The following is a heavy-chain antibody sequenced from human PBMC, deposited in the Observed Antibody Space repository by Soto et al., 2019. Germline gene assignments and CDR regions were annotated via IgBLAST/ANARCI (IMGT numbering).Heavy chain of an antibody. Sequence: GGALRLSCAASGFTFSGYTMNWVRQAPGKGLEWVAVIGNSGDGTHYADSVKGRFTISRDNSKNTLYLQMESLRAEDTAVYYCVKDVWDYWGQGVLVTVSS. CDR1: GFTFSGYT. V-gene: IGHV3-23*01. J-gene: IGHJ4*02. D-gene: IGHD2-21*01. CDR2: IGNSGDGT. CDR3: VKDVWDY.